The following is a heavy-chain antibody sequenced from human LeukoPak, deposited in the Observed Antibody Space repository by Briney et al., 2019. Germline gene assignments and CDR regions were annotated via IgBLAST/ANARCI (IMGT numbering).Heavy chain of an antibody. CDR2: FDPEDGET. J-gene: IGHJ4*02. CDR3: ATGPGGVTRLNTDY. Sequence: ASVKVSRKVSGYTLTELPMHWVRQAPGKGLEWMGGFDPEDGETIYAQKFQGRVTMTEDTSTDTAYMELSSLRSEDTAVYYCATGPGGVTRLNTDYWGQGTLVTVSS. CDR1: GYTLTELP. V-gene: IGHV1-24*01. D-gene: IGHD3-16*01.